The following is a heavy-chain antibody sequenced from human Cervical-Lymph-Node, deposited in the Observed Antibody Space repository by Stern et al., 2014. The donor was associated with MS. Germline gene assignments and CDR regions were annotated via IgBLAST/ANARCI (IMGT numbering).Heavy chain of an antibody. CDR3: ARVDSAMLTPFDY. Sequence: VQLVQSGAEVKKPGESLKISCQGSGYSFGSYWIGWVRQMPGQGLEWMGIIYPGDSHTTYSRSFQGQVTISADKSINTAFLQWSSLNESDTAMYYCARVDSAMLTPFDYWGQGTLVTVSS. D-gene: IGHD5-18*01. CDR2: IYPGDSHT. J-gene: IGHJ4*02. V-gene: IGHV5-51*01. CDR1: GYSFGSYW.